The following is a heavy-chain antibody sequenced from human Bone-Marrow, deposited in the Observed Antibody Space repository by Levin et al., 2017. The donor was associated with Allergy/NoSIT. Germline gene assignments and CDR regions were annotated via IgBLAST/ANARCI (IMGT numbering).Heavy chain of an antibody. CDR2: IYYSGST. CDR3: ARHGPTPFQILRYFDWLSQHWYFDL. V-gene: IGHV4-39*01. CDR1: GGSISSSSYY. D-gene: IGHD3-9*01. J-gene: IGHJ2*01. Sequence: TASETLSLTCTVSGGSISSSSYYWGWIRQPPGKGLEWIGSIYYSGSTYYNPSLKSRVTISVDTSKNQFSLKLSSVTAADTAVYYCARHGPTPFQILRYFDWLSQHWYFDLWGRGTLVTVSS.